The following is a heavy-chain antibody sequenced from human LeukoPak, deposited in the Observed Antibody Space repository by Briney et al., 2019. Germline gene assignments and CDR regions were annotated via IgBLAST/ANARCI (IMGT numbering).Heavy chain of an antibody. D-gene: IGHD4-17*01. V-gene: IGHV4-39*07. Sequence: PSETLSLTCTVSGGSISSSSYYWGWIRQPPGKGLEWIGSIYYSGSTNYNPSLKSRVTISVDTSKNQFSLKLSSMTAADTAVYYCARERAVTTYYYFDYWGQGTLVTVSS. CDR2: IYYSGST. CDR1: GGSISSSSYY. J-gene: IGHJ4*02. CDR3: ARERAVTTYYYFDY.